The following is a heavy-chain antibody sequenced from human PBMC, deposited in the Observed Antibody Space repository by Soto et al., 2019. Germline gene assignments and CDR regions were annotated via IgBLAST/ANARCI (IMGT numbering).Heavy chain of an antibody. CDR1: GFTFSSYT. CDR2: ISGGSTYI. J-gene: IGHJ4*02. CDR3: ASDSTALHTY. Sequence: PGGSLRLSCAASGFTFSSYTMNWVRQAPGKGLEWVSSISGGSTYIFYADSVKGRFTISRDNAKNSLYLQMNSLRAEDTAVYYCASDSTALHTYWAQGTLVTVSA. V-gene: IGHV3-21*01. D-gene: IGHD5-18*01.